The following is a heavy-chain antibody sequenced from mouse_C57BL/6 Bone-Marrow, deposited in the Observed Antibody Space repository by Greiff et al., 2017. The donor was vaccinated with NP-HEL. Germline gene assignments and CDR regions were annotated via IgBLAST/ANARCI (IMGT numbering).Heavy chain of an antibody. CDR3: ASSSYAMDY. J-gene: IGHJ4*01. Sequence: VQLQQSGPGLVKPSQSLSLTCSVTGYSITSGYYWNWIRQFPGNKLEWMGYISYDGSNNYHPSLKNRISITRDTSKNQFFLKLNSVTTEDTATYYCASSSYAMDYWGQGTSVTVSS. CDR2: ISYDGSN. V-gene: IGHV3-6*01. CDR1: GYSITSGYY.